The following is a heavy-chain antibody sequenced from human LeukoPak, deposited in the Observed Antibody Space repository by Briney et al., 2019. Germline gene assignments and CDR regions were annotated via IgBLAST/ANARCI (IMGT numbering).Heavy chain of an antibody. CDR3: ARGYCSGGSCWNFDY. D-gene: IGHD2-15*01. CDR2: IKQDGTEK. Sequence: GGSLRLSCAASGFIFSSYWMNWVRQAPGKGLEWVANIKQDGTEKYYVDSVKGRFTISRDNAKNSLYLQMNSLRAEDTAVYYCARGYCSGGSCWNFDYWGPGTLVTVSS. V-gene: IGHV3-7*01. CDR1: GFIFSSYW. J-gene: IGHJ4*02.